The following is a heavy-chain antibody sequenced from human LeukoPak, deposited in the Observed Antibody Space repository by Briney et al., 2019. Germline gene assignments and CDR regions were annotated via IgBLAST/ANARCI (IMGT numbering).Heavy chain of an antibody. J-gene: IGHJ3*02. V-gene: IGHV3-30*02. CDR1: GFTFSSYV. CDR2: IQYDGNHK. Sequence: GGSLRLSCAASGFTFSSYVMHWVRQAPGKGLEWVALIQYDGNHKFYADSVKGRFTISRDNSKSTLYLQMNSLRAEDTAVYYCAKEGDAFDIWGQGTIVTVSS. CDR3: AKEGDAFDI.